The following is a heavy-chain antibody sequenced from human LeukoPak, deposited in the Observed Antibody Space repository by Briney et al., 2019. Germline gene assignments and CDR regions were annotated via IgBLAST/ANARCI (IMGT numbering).Heavy chain of an antibody. Sequence: GGSLRLSCAASGFTFSSYSMNWVRQAPGKGLEWVSSISSSSGYIYYADSVKGRFTISRDNAKNSLFLQMNSLRAEDTAVYYCVRDSYGSGTYFSAHWGQGTLVTVSS. V-gene: IGHV3-21*01. CDR1: GFTFSSYS. J-gene: IGHJ4*02. CDR2: ISSSSGYI. CDR3: VRDSYGSGTYFSAH. D-gene: IGHD3-10*01.